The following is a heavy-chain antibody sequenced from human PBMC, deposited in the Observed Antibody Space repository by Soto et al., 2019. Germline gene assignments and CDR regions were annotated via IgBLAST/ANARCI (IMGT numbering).Heavy chain of an antibody. CDR1: GFTFNNFA. V-gene: IGHV3-23*01. CDR2: VSSGGDNT. J-gene: IGHJ4*02. Sequence: EVQLLQSGGGLGQPGGSLTLSCAASGFTFNNFAMTWVRQAPGKGLEWVSSVSSGGDNTWYADSVKGRFTISRDNPKNTLDLHMDILSAADTAVYYCAKVQLPHSNYGGGYLLEFWGQGTLVTVSS. CDR3: AKVQLPHSNYGGGYLLEF. D-gene: IGHD4-4*01.